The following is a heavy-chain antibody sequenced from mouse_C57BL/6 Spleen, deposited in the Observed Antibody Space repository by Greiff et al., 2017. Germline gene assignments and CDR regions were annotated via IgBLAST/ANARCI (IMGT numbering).Heavy chain of an antibody. Sequence: EVKLVESGGGLVKPGGSLKLSCAASGFTFSSYAMSWVRQTPEKRLECVATISDGGSYTYYPDNVKGRFTISRDNAKNNLYLQMSHLKSEDTAMYYCAREGLGAWFAYWGQGTLVTVSA. CDR2: ISDGGSYT. D-gene: IGHD2-4*01. J-gene: IGHJ3*01. CDR3: AREGLGAWFAY. CDR1: GFTFSSYA. V-gene: IGHV5-4*03.